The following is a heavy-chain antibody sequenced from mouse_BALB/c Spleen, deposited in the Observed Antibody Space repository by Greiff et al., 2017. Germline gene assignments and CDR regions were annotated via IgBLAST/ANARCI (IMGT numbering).Heavy chain of an antibody. D-gene: IGHD2-1*01. CDR3: ARQNGNYAMDY. CDR1: GFTFSSYG. J-gene: IGHJ4*01. CDR2: ISSGGSYT. V-gene: IGHV5-6*01. Sequence: EVQRVESGGDLVKPGGSLKLSCAASGFTFSSYGMSWVRQTPDKRLEWVATISSGGSYTYYPDSVKGRFTISRDNAKNTLYLQMSSLKSEDTAMYYCARQNGNYAMDYWGQGTSVTVSS.